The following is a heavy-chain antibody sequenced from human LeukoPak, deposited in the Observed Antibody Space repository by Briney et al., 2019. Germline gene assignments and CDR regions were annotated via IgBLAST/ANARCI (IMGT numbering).Heavy chain of an antibody. D-gene: IGHD5-12*01. V-gene: IGHV3-48*03. J-gene: IGHJ6*03. CDR1: GFTFSSYE. CDR3: AKDYIVATIGSLNYYYMDV. CDR2: ISSSGSTI. Sequence: GGSLRLSCAASGFTFSSYEMNWVRQAPGKGLEWVSYISSSGSTIYYADSVKGRFTISRDNAKNSLYLQMNSLRIEDTALYHCAKDYIVATIGSLNYYYMDVWGKGTTVTVSS.